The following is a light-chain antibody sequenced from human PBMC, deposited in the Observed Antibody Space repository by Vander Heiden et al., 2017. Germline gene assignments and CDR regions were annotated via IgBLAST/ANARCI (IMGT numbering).Light chain of an antibody. CDR1: QSVSSN. CDR3: QQYNNFWT. Sequence: EIVMTQSPATLSVSPGERATLSCRASQSVSSNLAWYQQKPGQAPRLLIYGASTRATGIPARFSGSGSGTEFTLTISSLQSEDFAVYYCQQYNNFWTLGKGPRWKSN. J-gene: IGKJ1*01. CDR2: GAS. V-gene: IGKV3-15*01.